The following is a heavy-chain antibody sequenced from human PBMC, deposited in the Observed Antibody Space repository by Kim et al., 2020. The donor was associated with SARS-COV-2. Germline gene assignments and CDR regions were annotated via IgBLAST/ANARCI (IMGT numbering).Heavy chain of an antibody. CDR2: T. Sequence: TNDDPSRMSRVTITIDTYKNQFSLKLSSVTAADTAVYYCARGYGSSWYRYWGQGTLVTVSS. CDR3: ARGYGSSWYRY. J-gene: IGHJ4*02. D-gene: IGHD6-13*01. V-gene: IGHV4-34*01.